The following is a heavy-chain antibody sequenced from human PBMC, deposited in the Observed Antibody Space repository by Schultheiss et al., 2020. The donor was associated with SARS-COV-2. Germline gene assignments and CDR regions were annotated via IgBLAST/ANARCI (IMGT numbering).Heavy chain of an antibody. J-gene: IGHJ4*02. CDR1: GFTFSSYA. D-gene: IGHD2-2*01. CDR3: ARGRVVVVPAAPIN. V-gene: IGHV3-23*01. CDR2: ISGSGGST. Sequence: GGSLRLSCAASGFTFSSYAMSWVRQAPGKGLEWVSAISGSGGSTYYADSVKGRFTISRDNSKNTLYLQMNSLRAEDTAVYYCARGRVVVVPAAPINWGQGTLVTVSS.